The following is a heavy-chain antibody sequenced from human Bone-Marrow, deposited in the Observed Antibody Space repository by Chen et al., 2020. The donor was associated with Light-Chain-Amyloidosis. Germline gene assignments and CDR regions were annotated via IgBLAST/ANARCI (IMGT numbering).Heavy chain of an antibody. D-gene: IGHD3-10*01. CDR1: GFTFSSYW. V-gene: IGHV3-7*01. CDR3: ARVHIGELYWFDP. CDR2: IKQDGSEK. Sequence: EVQLVESGGGLVQPGGSLRLSCAASGFTFSSYWMSWVRQAPGKGLEWVANIKQDGSEKYYVDSVKGRFTISRDNAKNSLYLQMNSLRAEDTAVYYCARVHIGELYWFDPWGQGTLVTVSS. J-gene: IGHJ5*02.